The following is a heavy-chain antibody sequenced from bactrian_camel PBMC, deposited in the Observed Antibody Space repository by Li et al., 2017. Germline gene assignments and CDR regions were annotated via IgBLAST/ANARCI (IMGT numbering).Heavy chain of an antibody. V-gene: IGHV3S53*01. CDR2: ILPGGIT. Sequence: VQLVESGGGSVQAGGSLRLSCAASGDISTISIAWFCQAPGKEREGVAIILPGGITDYRDFVEGRFTISRDSAKNTVYLQMNSLKPEDTVYLQMNTLNAEDTALYYCARGGGSAACPRGQGTQVTVS. CDR1: GDISTIS. J-gene: IGHJ4*01. CDR3: NTLNAEDTALYYCARGGGSAACP. D-gene: IGHD3*01.